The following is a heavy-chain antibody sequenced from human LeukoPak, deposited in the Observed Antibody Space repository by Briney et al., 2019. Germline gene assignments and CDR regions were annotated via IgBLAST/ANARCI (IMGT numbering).Heavy chain of an antibody. V-gene: IGHV3-33*01. Sequence: GFSQRLSCAASGFTFSSYGMHWVPHIPRTVLQPSPVIWSDGSNTYYADSVKARFTISKDNSIYTLSLQMNSLSTEDTAVYHCPTALHYWGQGTLVTVSS. CDR3: PTALHY. J-gene: IGHJ4*02. CDR1: GFTFSSYG. CDR2: IWSDGSNT.